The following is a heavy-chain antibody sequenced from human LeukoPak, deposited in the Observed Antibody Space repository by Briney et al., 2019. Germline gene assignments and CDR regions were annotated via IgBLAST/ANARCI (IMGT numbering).Heavy chain of an antibody. J-gene: IGHJ4*02. D-gene: IGHD2-2*01. CDR3: AIGYCSSTSCYRGLDY. CDR1: GGSISSYY. Sequence: SETLSLTCTVSGGSISSYYWSWIRQPPGKGLEWIGYIYYSGSTYYNPSLKSRVTISVDTSKNQFSLKLSSVTAADTAVYYCAIGYCSSTSCYRGLDYWGQGTLVTVSS. CDR2: IYYSGST. V-gene: IGHV4-59*06.